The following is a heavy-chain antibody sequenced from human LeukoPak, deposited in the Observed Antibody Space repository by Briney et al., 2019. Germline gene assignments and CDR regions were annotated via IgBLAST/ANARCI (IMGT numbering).Heavy chain of an antibody. V-gene: IGHV3-53*01. Sequence: GSLRLSCAASGFTVITNDMTWVRQAPGKGLEWVSVLYSDGNTKYADSVQGRFTISRDNSKKTLYLEMNSLSPDDTAVYYCARGVEPLAANTLAYWGQGTLVTVSS. CDR2: LYSDGNT. D-gene: IGHD1-14*01. CDR1: GFTVITND. CDR3: ARGVEPLAANTLAY. J-gene: IGHJ4*02.